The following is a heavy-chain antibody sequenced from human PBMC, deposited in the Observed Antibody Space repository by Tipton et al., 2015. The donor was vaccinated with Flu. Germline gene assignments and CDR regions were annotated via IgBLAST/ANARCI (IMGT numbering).Heavy chain of an antibody. Sequence: TLSLTCAVSDYSISSGYYWGWIRQPPGKGLEWIGCISHSGRTYYNPSLKSRVTISVDTAKNQFSQRLSSVTAADTAVYYCARVSPRRVTSIVVVMLPEGYFDFWGQGISVIVSP. CDR2: ISHSGRT. D-gene: IGHD3-22*01. CDR1: DYSISSGYY. J-gene: IGHJ4*02. CDR3: ARVSPRRVTSIVVVMLPEGYFDF. V-gene: IGHV4-38-2*01.